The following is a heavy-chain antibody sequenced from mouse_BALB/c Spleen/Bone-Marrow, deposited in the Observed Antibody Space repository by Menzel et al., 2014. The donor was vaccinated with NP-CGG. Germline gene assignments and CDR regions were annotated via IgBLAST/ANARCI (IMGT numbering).Heavy chain of an antibody. V-gene: IGHV2-9*02. J-gene: IGHJ4*01. D-gene: IGHD1-1*01. CDR2: IWAGGST. CDR3: ARGSYYEGAMDY. CDR1: GSSLTSYG. Sequence: VQLVESGPGLVAPSQSLSITCTVSGSSLTSYGVHWVRQPPGKVLEWLGVIWAGGSTNYDSALMSRLSISKDNSKSQVFLKMNSLQTDDTAMYYCARGSYYEGAMDYWGQGTSVTVSS.